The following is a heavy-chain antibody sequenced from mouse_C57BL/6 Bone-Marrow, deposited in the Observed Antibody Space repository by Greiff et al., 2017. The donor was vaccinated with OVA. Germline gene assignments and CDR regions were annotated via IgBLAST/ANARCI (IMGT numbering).Heavy chain of an antibody. D-gene: IGHD2-3*01. J-gene: IGHJ2*01. CDR1: GYSITSGYD. V-gene: IGHV3-1*01. CDR2: ISYSGST. Sequence: DVKLQESGPGMVKPSQSLSLTCTVTGYSITSGYDWHWIRHFPGNKLEWLGYISYSGSTNYNPSLKSRISITHDTSKNHFFLKLNSVTTEDTATYYCARRGGYYYCDYWGQGTTLTVSS. CDR3: ARRGGYYYCDY.